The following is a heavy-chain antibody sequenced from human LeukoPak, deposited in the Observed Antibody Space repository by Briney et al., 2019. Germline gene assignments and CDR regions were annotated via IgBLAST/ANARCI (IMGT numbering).Heavy chain of an antibody. V-gene: IGHV3-7*01. CDR2: IKQDGSEK. J-gene: IGHJ3*02. Sequence: PGGSLRLSCAASGFTFSNYWMRWVRQAPGKGLEWVANIKQDGSEKSYVDSVKARFTISRDNAKNSLYLQMNSLRAEDTAVYYCARDIHSVAFDIWGQGTMVTVSS. CDR1: GFTFSNYW. CDR3: ARDIHSVAFDI.